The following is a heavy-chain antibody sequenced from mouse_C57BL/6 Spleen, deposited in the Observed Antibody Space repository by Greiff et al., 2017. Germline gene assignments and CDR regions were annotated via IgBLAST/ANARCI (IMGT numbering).Heavy chain of an antibody. V-gene: IGHV14-1*01. D-gene: IGHD1-1*01. CDR1: GFNIKDYY. CDR2: IDPEDGDT. J-gene: IGHJ3*01. Sequence: EVQLQESGAELVRPGASVKLSCTASGFNIKDYYMHWVKQRPEQGLEWIGRIDPEDGDTEYAPKFQGKATMTADTSSNTAYLQLSSLTSEDTAVYYCTSITTVVGRPFAYWGQGTLVTVSA. CDR3: TSITTVVGRPFAY.